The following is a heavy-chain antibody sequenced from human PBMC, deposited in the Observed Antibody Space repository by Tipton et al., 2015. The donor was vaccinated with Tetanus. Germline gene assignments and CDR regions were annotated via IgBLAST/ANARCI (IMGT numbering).Heavy chain of an antibody. V-gene: IGHV1-46*01. D-gene: IGHD2-15*01. CDR3: VRPDRDCSGGSCYLALDY. J-gene: IGHJ4*02. Sequence: QLVQSGPEVKKPGASVRISCKASGNTFTTYYMSWVRQAPGQGLEWMGKVDARGGSTTYAREFQGRVTMTADTSTGTVYMDLSSLRSDDTAVYYCVRPDRDCSGGSCYLALDYWGQGTLITVSS. CDR2: VDARGGST. CDR1: GNTFTTYY.